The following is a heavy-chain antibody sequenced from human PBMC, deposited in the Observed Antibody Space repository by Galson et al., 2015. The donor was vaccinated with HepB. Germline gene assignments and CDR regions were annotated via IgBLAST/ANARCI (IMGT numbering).Heavy chain of an antibody. CDR2: IYYSGST. V-gene: IGHV4-39*01. D-gene: IGHD6-6*01. J-gene: IGHJ5*02. CDR1: TFSSYA. CDR3: ARQRDTIAARSRFDP. Sequence: TFSSYAMSWVRQAPGKGLEWIGSIYYSGSTYYNPSLKSRVTISVDTSKNQFSLKLSSVTAADTAVYYCARQRDTIAARSRFDPWGQGTLVTVSS.